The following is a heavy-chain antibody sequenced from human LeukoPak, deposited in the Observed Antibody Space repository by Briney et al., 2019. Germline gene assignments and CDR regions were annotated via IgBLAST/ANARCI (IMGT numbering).Heavy chain of an antibody. CDR1: GGSISSYY. Sequence: PSETLSLTCTVSGGSISSYYWSWIRQPPGKGLEWIGYIYYSGSTNYNPSLKSRVTISVDTSKNQFSLKLSSVTAADTAVYYCARASKAAAGSYYFDYWGQGTLVTVSS. J-gene: IGHJ4*02. D-gene: IGHD6-13*01. CDR3: ARASKAAAGSYYFDY. CDR2: IYYSGST. V-gene: IGHV4-59*01.